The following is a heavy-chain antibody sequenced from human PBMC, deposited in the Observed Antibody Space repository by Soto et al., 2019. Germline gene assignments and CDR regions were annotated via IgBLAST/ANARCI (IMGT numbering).Heavy chain of an antibody. CDR3: ARAVGDPLYYLDY. D-gene: IGHD6-19*01. CDR2: TDYSGNT. J-gene: IGHJ4*02. CDR1: SDSISSYY. V-gene: IGHV4-59*08. Sequence: SETLSLTCTVSSDSISSYYWIWIRQSPGKGLEWIGYTDYSGNTNYNPSLKSRVTISGDTSKNQYSLRLSSVTAADTAVYYCARAVGDPLYYLDYWGQGTLVTVSS.